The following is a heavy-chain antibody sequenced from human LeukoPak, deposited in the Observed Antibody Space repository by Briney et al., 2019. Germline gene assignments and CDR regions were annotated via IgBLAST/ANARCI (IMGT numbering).Heavy chain of an antibody. V-gene: IGHV3-30-3*01. CDR1: GFTFSSYA. J-gene: IGHJ4*02. CDR2: ISYDESNK. CDR3: AKDPNYYGSGGFDY. Sequence: PAGSLTLSCAASGFTFSSYAMHWVRQAPGKGLEWVAVISYDESNKYYADSVKGRFTISRATSKNTLFLQMNSLRAEDTAVYSCAKDPNYYGSGGFDYWGQGTLVTVSS. D-gene: IGHD3-10*01.